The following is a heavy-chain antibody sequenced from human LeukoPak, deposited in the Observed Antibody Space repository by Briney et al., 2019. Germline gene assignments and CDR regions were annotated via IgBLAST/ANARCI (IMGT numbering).Heavy chain of an antibody. CDR2: VWYDGSNT. V-gene: IGHV3-33*01. J-gene: IGHJ4*02. D-gene: IGHD1-1*01. Sequence: PGGSLGLSCAVSGFTFSSYGMHWVRQAPGKGLEWVAVVWYDGSNTYYADSVKGRFTISRDISKNTLYLQMNSLRAEDTAVYYCARDLNWSPDYWGQGTLVTVSS. CDR3: ARDLNWSPDY. CDR1: GFTFSSYG.